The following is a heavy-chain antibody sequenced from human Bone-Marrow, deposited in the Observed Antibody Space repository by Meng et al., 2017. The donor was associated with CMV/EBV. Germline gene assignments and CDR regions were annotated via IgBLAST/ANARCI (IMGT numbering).Heavy chain of an antibody. CDR2: ISSSSSYI. Sequence: GGSLRLSCAASGFTFSSYSMNWVRQAPGKGLEWVSSISSSSSYIYYADSVKGRFTISRDNAKIPLYLQMNSLRAEDTAVYYCASGPIFGDFCDYWGRGNLVTVAS. CDR1: GFTFSSYS. V-gene: IGHV3-21*01. J-gene: IGHJ4*02. CDR3: ASGPIFGDFCDY. D-gene: IGHD3-3*01.